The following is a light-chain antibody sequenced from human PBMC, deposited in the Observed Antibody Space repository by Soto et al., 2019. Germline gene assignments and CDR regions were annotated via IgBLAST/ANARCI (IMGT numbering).Light chain of an antibody. V-gene: IGKV1-27*01. CDR1: QGISNY. Sequence: DIQMTQSPSSLSASVGDRVTITCRASQGISNYLAWYQQKPGKVPKLLIYAASTLQSGVPSRFSGSGSGTDFTLTISSLQPEDVATYYCQKYNSAPPWTSGPGTKVDIK. J-gene: IGKJ3*01. CDR3: QKYNSAPPWT. CDR2: AAS.